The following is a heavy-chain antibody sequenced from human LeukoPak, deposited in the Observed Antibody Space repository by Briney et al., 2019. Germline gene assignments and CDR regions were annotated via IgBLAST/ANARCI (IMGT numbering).Heavy chain of an antibody. D-gene: IGHD3-10*01. V-gene: IGHV3-48*01. Sequence: GGSLRLSCAGSGFSFSSYSMNWVRQAPGKGLEWISYISGSSDIIYYGDSVKGRFTISRDNAKNSLYLQMNSLRVEDTAIFYCARGAPGGMDVWGQGTTVTVSS. CDR2: ISGSSDII. J-gene: IGHJ6*02. CDR3: ARGAPGGMDV. CDR1: GFSFSSYS.